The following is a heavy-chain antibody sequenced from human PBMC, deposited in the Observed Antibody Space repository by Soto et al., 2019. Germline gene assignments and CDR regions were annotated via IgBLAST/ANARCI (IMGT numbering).Heavy chain of an antibody. CDR2: ISAYNGNT. CDR3: ARDLGQQLFDY. D-gene: IGHD6-13*01. CDR1: GYTFTSYG. V-gene: IGHV1-18*01. Sequence: QVQLVQSGAEVKKPGASVKVSCKASGYTFTSYGISWVRQAPGQGLEWMGWISAYNGNTKYAQKLQGRVTMTTDTTTNTAYMELRRLRSDDTAVYSCARDLGQQLFDYWGQGTLVTVSS. J-gene: IGHJ4*02.